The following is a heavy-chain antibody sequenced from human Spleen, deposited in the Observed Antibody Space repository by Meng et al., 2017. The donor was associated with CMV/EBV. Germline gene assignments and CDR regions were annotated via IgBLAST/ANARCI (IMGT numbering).Heavy chain of an antibody. V-gene: IGHV3-23*03. CDR1: GFTFSSYA. CDR2: IYSGGSST. D-gene: IGHD1-26*01. Sequence: GESLKISCAASGFTFSSYAMSWVRQAPGKGLEWVSVIYSGGSSTYYADSVKGRFTISRDNSKNTLYLQMNSLRAEDTAVYYCATLGRRYGMDVWGQGTTVTVSS. J-gene: IGHJ6*02. CDR3: ATLGRRYGMDV.